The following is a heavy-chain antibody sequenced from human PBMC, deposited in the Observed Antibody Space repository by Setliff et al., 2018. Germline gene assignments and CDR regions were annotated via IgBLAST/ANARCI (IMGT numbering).Heavy chain of an antibody. CDR3: ARVQQLGTFDY. CDR1: GGTFSSHA. V-gene: IGHV1-69*13. J-gene: IGHJ4*02. D-gene: IGHD6-13*01. Sequence: GASVKVSCKASGGTFSSHAISWVRQAPGQGLEWMGGIIPIFGTANYAQKFQGRVTTTADESTSTAYMELSSLRSEDTAVYYCARVQQLGTFDYWGQGTLVTVSS. CDR2: IIPIFGTA.